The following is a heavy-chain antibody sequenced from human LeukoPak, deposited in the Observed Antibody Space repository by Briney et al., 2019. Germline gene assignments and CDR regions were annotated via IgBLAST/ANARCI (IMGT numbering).Heavy chain of an antibody. D-gene: IGHD3-22*01. CDR2: IKQDGSEK. CDR3: AREQYYYDSSGYYSRKYYMDV. CDR1: RFTFSSYW. Sequence: GGSLRLSCAASRFTFSSYWMSWVRQAPGMGLEWVANIKQDGSEKYYVDSVKGRFTISRDNAKNSLYLQMNSLRAEDTAVYYCAREQYYYDSSGYYSRKYYMDVWGKGTTVTVSS. V-gene: IGHV3-7*01. J-gene: IGHJ6*03.